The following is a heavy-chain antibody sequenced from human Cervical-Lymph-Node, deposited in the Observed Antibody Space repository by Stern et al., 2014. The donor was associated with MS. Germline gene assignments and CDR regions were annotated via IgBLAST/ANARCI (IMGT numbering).Heavy chain of an antibody. Sequence: EDQLVESGGGLVQPGGSLRLSCAASGFTFSAYAMHWVRQAPGKGLECVSTISSNGGHTYYPSSVKGRLTISRDNSKNTLYLQMGSLRAEDTAVYYCARDLRPYCSDGSCYSEYFHYYGMDVWGQGTTVTVSS. CDR3: ARDLRPYCSDGSCYSEYFHYYGMDV. CDR1: GFTFSAYA. V-gene: IGHV3-64*01. CDR2: ISSNGGHT. D-gene: IGHD2-15*01. J-gene: IGHJ6*02.